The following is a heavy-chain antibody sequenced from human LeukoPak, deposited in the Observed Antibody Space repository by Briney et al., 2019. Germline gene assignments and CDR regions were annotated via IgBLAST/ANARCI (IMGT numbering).Heavy chain of an antibody. V-gene: IGHV3-66*01. CDR2: IYSGGST. CDR1: GFTVSSNY. Sequence: GGSLRLSCAASGFTVSSNYMSWVRQAPGKGLEWVSVIYSGGSTYYADSVKGRFTISRDNSKNTLYLQMNSLRAEDTAVYYCAKGDNTAIPNYWGQGTLVTVSS. CDR3: AKGDNTAIPNY. J-gene: IGHJ4*02. D-gene: IGHD5-18*01.